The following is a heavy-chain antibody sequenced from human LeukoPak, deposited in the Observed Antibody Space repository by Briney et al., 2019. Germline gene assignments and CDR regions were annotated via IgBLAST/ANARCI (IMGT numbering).Heavy chain of an antibody. CDR1: GDSISNNNW. V-gene: IGHV4-4*02. D-gene: IGHD6-13*01. J-gene: IGHJ4*02. Sequence: PSGTLSLTCAVSGDSISNNNWWSWVRQPPGKGLEWIGEIFHSGDTNYKPSLKSRVTISVDKSKNQFSLKLSSVTAADTAVYYCARHGGSSWYRGKYYFDYWGQGTLVTVSS. CDR2: IFHSGDT. CDR3: ARHGGSSWYRGKYYFDY.